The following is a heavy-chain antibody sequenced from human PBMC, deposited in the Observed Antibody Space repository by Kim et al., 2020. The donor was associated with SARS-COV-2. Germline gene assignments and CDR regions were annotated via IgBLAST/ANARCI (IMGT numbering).Heavy chain of an antibody. D-gene: IGHD3-10*01. CDR2: ISGSTGDV. CDR1: GFTLSNFA. V-gene: IGHV3-23*01. J-gene: IGHJ4*02. CDR3: ARGGSAAYYVHLEN. Sequence: GGSLRLSCAASGFTLSNFAMSWVRQPPGKGLEWVSVISGSTGDVYVADSVKGRFTMSRDNSKNTLYLQMNSLRAEDTAVYYCARGGSAAYYVHLENWGQGTLVTVSS.